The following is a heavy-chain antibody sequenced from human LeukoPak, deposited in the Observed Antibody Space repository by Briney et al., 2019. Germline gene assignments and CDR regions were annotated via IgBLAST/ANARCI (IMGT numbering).Heavy chain of an antibody. CDR2: ISGSDPGT. CDR3: ARARSSYGYGDAFDI. D-gene: IGHD5-18*01. J-gene: IGHJ3*02. Sequence: GGSLRLSCAASGFSFSTYAMSWVRQIPGQGLEWVSAISGSDPGTYYADSVKGRFTISRDNSKNTLYLQMNSLRAEDTAVYYCARARSSYGYGDAFDIWGQGTMVTVSS. CDR1: GFSFSTYA. V-gene: IGHV3-23*01.